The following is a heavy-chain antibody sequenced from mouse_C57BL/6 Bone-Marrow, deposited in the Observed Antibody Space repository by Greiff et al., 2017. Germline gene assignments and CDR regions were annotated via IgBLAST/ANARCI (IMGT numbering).Heavy chain of an antibody. CDR1: GYTFTDYY. V-gene: IGHV1-19*01. J-gene: IGHJ2*01. CDR2: INPYNGGT. CDR3: ARDYGNYFDY. Sequence: EVQLQQSGPVLVKPGASVKMSCKASGYTFTDYYMNWVKQSHGKSLEWIGVINPYNGGTSYNQKFKGKATLTVDKSSSTAYMELNSLTSEDSAVYYCARDYGNYFDYWGQGTTLTVSS. D-gene: IGHD2-1*01.